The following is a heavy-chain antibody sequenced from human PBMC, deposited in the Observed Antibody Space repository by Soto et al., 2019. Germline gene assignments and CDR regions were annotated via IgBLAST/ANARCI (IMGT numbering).Heavy chain of an antibody. CDR1: GGTFSSYA. J-gene: IGHJ3*02. CDR3: ARARDFGSYYGGDAFDI. Sequence: QVQLVQSGAEVKKPGSSVKVSCKASGGTFSSYAISWVRQAPGQGLEWMGGIIPIFGTANYAQKFQGRVTITADESTSTAYMGLSSLRSEDTAVYYWARARDFGSYYGGDAFDIWGQGTMVTVSS. V-gene: IGHV1-69*01. CDR2: IIPIFGTA. D-gene: IGHD1-26*01.